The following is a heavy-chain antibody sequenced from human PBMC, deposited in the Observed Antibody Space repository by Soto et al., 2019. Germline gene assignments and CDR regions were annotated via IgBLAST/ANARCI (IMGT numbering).Heavy chain of an antibody. J-gene: IGHJ5*02. Sequence: QVQLVQSGGEVKKPGASVKVSCKASGYTFTNYGISWVRQAPGQGLEWMGWINVYNGNTKYAQKVQGRVTMTTDTATSTAYVELGSLRSDDTAVYYCARGVGSGSYYNQYNWFDPWGQGTLVTVSS. D-gene: IGHD3-10*01. CDR2: INVYNGNT. CDR1: GYTFTNYG. V-gene: IGHV1-18*01. CDR3: ARGVGSGSYYNQYNWFDP.